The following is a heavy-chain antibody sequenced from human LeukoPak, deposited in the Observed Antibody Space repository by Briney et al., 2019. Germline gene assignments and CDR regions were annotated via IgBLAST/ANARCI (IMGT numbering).Heavy chain of an antibody. Sequence: SENLSLTCTVSGGSISSYYWSWIRQPAGKGLEWIGRIYTSGSTNYNPSLKSRVTMSVDTSKNQFSLKLSSVTAADTAVYYCARDQEGEAAAGNWFDPWGQGTLVTVSS. CDR3: ARDQEGEAAAGNWFDP. D-gene: IGHD6-13*01. CDR2: IYTSGST. CDR1: GGSISSYY. J-gene: IGHJ5*02. V-gene: IGHV4-4*07.